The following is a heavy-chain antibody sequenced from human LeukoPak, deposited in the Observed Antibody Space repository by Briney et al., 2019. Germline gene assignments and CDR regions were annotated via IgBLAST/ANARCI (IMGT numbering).Heavy chain of an antibody. V-gene: IGHV3-74*01. CDR1: GFTFTSYS. J-gene: IGHJ4*02. CDR3: ARTPYYFDY. Sequence: GGSLRLSCAASGFTFTSYSMNWVRQAPGKGLVWVSRIASDGSSTTYADSVKGRFSISRDNAKNTLYLQMNSLRVEDTAVYYCARTPYYFDYWGQGTLVTVSS. CDR2: IASDGSST.